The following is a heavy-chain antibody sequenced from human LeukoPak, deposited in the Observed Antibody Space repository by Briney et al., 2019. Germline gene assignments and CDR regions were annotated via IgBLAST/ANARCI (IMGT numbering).Heavy chain of an antibody. CDR1: GGSISSGDYY. J-gene: IGHJ5*02. CDR2: IYYSGSS. CDR3: ACSNGNWFDP. V-gene: IGHV4-30-4*02. Sequence: SETLSLTCTVSGGSISSGDYYWSWIRQPPGKGLEWIGYIYYSGSSYYNPSLKSRVTISVDTSKNQFSLKLSSVTAADTAVYYCACSNGNWFDPWGQGTLVTVSS. D-gene: IGHD4-11*01.